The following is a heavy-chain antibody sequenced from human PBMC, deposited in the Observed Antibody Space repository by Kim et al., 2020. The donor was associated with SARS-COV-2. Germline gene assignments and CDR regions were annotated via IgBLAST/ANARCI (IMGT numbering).Heavy chain of an antibody. J-gene: IGHJ5*02. V-gene: IGHV5-10-1*01. D-gene: IGHD3-9*01. CDR3: ARHGSYDILTGSSGWFDP. CDR1: GYSFTSYW. CDR2: IDPSDSYT. Sequence: GESLKISCKGSGYSFTSYWISWVRQMPGKGLEWMGRIDPSDSYTNYSPSFQGHVTISADKSISTAYLQWNSLKASDTAMYYCARHGSYDILTGSSGWFDPWGQGTLVTVSS.